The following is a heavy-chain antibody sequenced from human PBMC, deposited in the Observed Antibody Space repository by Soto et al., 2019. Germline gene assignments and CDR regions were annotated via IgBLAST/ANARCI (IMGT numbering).Heavy chain of an antibody. V-gene: IGHV3-23*01. Sequence: GGSLRLSCAASGFTFSSYAMSWVRQAPGKGLEWVSAISGSGGSTYYADSVKGRFTISRDNSKNTLYLQMNSLRADDTAVYYCARGLKGDSDAFDIWGQGTMVTVSS. J-gene: IGHJ3*02. CDR2: ISGSGGST. CDR3: ARGLKGDSDAFDI. D-gene: IGHD2-21*02. CDR1: GFTFSSYA.